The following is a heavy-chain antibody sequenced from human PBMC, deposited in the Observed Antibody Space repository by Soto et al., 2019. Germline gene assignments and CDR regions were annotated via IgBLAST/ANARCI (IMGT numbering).Heavy chain of an antibody. CDR3: AREPPYSSSWSTRRVYYFDY. Sequence: ASVKVSCKASGYTFTSYYMHWVRQAPGQGLEWMGIINPSGGSTSYAQKFQGRVTMTRDTSTSTVYMELSSLRSEDTAVYYCAREPPYSSSWSTRRVYYFDYWGQGTLVTVSS. CDR2: INPSGGST. CDR1: GYTFTSYY. V-gene: IGHV1-46*01. J-gene: IGHJ4*02. D-gene: IGHD6-13*01.